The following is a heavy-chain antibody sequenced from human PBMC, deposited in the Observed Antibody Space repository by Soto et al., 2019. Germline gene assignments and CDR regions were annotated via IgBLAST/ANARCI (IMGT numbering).Heavy chain of an antibody. D-gene: IGHD2-21*01. CDR2: ISDDGSNT. CDR1: GFTFNTYA. V-gene: IGHV3-30*04. J-gene: IGHJ4*02. CDR3: ARNSWHLFDF. Sequence: PGGSLRLSCAASGFTFNTYAMHWVRQAPGKGLEWVADISDDGSNTYYVDSVKGRFTISRDNGKNTLFLQMNNVRPDDTAVYYCARNSWHLFDFWGQGTLVTVSS.